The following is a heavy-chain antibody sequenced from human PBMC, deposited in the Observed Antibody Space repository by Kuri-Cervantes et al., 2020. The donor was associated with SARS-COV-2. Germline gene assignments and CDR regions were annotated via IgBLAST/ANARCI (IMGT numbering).Heavy chain of an antibody. Sequence: GGSLRLSCAASGFTFDDYAMSWVRQAPGKGLEWVSAISGSGGSTYYADSVKGRLTISRDNSKNTLYLQMNSLRAEDTAVYYCAKDMRGTRTYFDYWGQGTLVTVSS. CDR1: GFTFDDYA. D-gene: IGHD1-7*01. CDR3: AKDMRGTRTYFDY. V-gene: IGHV3-23*01. J-gene: IGHJ4*02. CDR2: ISGSGGST.